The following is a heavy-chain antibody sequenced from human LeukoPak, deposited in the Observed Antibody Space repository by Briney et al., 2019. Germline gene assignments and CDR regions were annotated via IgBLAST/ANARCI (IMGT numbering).Heavy chain of an antibody. J-gene: IGHJ6*02. CDR1: GGSISSGGYY. D-gene: IGHD2-15*01. CDR3: ARRRKYCSGGSCYPGYYYYYGMDV. V-gene: IGHV4-39*01. Sequence: SETLSLTCTVSGGSISSGGYYWGWIRQPPGKGLEWIGSIYYSGSTYYNPSLKSRVTISVDTSKNQFSLKLSSVTAADTAVYYCARRRKYCSGGSCYPGYYYYYGMDVWGQGTTVTVSS. CDR2: IYYSGST.